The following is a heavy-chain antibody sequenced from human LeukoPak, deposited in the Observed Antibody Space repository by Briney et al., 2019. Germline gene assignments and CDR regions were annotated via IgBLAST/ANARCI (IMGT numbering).Heavy chain of an antibody. J-gene: IGHJ4*02. D-gene: IGHD2-2*02. CDR2: IIPIFGTA. CDR1: GGTFSSYA. CDR3: ARSRKRGYCSSTSCYTAVYFDY. Sequence: SVKVSCKASGGTFSSYAISWVRPAPGQGLEWMGGIIPIFGTANYAQKFQGRVTITTDESTSTACMELSSLRSEDTAVYYCARSRKRGYCSSTSCYTAVYFDYWGQGTMVSVSS. V-gene: IGHV1-69*05.